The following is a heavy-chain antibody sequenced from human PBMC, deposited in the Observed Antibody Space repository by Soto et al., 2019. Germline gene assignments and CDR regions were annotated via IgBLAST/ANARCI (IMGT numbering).Heavy chain of an antibody. V-gene: IGHV1-2*02. D-gene: IGHD3-10*01. CDR3: ARVIRGAYYNSPLDT. Sequence: SVKVSCKASGYTFTGYFMHWVRQAPGQGLEWMGWVNPYGGGADYAQSFQGRVTMTRDTSISTVYMERSRLRFDDTAVYYCARVIRGAYYNSPLDTWGQGTVVTVSS. CDR1: GYTFTGYF. CDR2: VNPYGGGA. J-gene: IGHJ5*02.